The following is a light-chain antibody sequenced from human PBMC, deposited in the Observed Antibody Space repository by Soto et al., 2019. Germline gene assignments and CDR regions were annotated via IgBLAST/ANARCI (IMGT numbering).Light chain of an antibody. CDR1: QGISSY. CDR2: AAS. J-gene: IGKJ1*01. V-gene: IGKV1D-8*01. Sequence: VIWMTQSPSLLSASTGDRVTISCRISQGISSYLAWYQQKPGKAPELLIYAASTLQSGVPSRFSGSGSGTDFTLTISCLQSEDFATYYCQHYYSFPQTFGQGTKVDIK. CDR3: QHYYSFPQT.